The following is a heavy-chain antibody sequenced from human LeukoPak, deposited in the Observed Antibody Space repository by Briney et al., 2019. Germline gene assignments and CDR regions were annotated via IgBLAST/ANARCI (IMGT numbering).Heavy chain of an antibody. J-gene: IGHJ4*02. CDR1: GGTFSSYA. V-gene: IGHV1-69*05. CDR2: IIPIFGTA. D-gene: IGHD1-26*01. Sequence: SVKVSCKASGGTFSSYAISWVRQAPGQGLEWMGGIIPIFGTANYAQKFQGRVTITTDESTSTAYMELSSLRSEDTAVYYCAREGGSYRDYFDYWGQGTLVTVSS. CDR3: AREGGSYRDYFDY.